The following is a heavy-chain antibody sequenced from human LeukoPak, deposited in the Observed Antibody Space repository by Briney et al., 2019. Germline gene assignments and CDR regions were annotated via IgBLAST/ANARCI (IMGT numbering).Heavy chain of an antibody. CDR3: ARDAGSYVSYMDV. Sequence: SQTLSLTCDVSGGFISSGTHYWTWIRQPVGKGLEWLGRIFTSGRPAYNSSLESRLTISIDKSKNQFYLKLTSVTAADTAVYYCARDAGSYVSYMDVWGKGTTVTVSS. CDR1: GGFISSGTHY. V-gene: IGHV4-61*02. CDR2: IFTSGRP. D-gene: IGHD1-26*01. J-gene: IGHJ6*04.